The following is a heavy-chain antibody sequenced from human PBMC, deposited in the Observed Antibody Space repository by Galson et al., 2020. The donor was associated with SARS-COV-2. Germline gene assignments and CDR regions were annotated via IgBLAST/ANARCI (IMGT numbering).Heavy chain of an antibody. CDR3: ARHGASSGWYEGIDY. CDR2: IYPGDSYT. D-gene: IGHD6-19*01. Sequence: GESLKISCKSSGYSFTNYWIGWVRQMPGKGLEWMGIIYPGDSYTMYSPSFQGQVTISADKSINTAYLQWSSLKASDTAIYYCARHGASSGWYEGIDYWGQGTLVTVSS. CDR1: GYSFTNYW. V-gene: IGHV5-51*01. J-gene: IGHJ4*02.